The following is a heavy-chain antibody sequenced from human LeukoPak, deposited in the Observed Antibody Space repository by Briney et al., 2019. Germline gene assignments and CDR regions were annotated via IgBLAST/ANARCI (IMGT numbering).Heavy chain of an antibody. CDR2: IRGSGGST. J-gene: IGHJ4*02. Sequence: PGGSLRLSCAASGFTFSSYAMSWVRQAPGRGLEWVSGIRGSGGSTYYADSVKGRFTISRDNSKNTMYLQMNSLRAEDTGVYYCAKDVVSAPSRFDYWGQGTLVTVSS. D-gene: IGHD2-15*01. CDR1: GFTFSSYA. V-gene: IGHV3-23*01. CDR3: AKDVVSAPSRFDY.